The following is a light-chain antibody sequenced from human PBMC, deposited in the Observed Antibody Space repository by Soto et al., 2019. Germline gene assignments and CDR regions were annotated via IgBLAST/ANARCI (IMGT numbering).Light chain of an antibody. CDR2: KAS. CDR3: QHYNSYPWT. Sequence: DIQMTQSPSTLSASVGDRVTITCRASQSITDWLAWYQQKPGKAPKLLIYKASSLETAVPSRFSGSGSGTEFTLTISSLQPDDFATYYCQHYNSYPWTFGQGTKVDSK. V-gene: IGKV1-5*03. CDR1: QSITDW. J-gene: IGKJ1*01.